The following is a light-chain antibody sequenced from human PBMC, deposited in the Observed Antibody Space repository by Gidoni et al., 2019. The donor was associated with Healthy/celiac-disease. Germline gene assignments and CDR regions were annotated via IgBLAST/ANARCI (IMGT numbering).Light chain of an antibody. J-gene: IGKJ2*01. V-gene: IGKV3-20*01. CDR1: QSVSSSY. Sequence: EMVLPQSPGTLSLSPGERATLSCRASQSVSSSYLAWYQQKPGQAPRLLIYGASSRATGIPDRFSGSGSGTDFTLTISRLEPEDFAVDYCQQYGSSPMYTFGQGTKLEIK. CDR2: GAS. CDR3: QQYGSSPMYT.